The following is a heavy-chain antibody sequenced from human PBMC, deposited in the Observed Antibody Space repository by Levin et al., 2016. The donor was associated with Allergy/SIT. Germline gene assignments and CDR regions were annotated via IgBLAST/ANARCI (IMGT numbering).Heavy chain of an antibody. D-gene: IGHD3-22*01. V-gene: IGHV3-23*01. CDR3: AKDRFPYDSSGYYFDF. Sequence: GGSLRLSCAASGFFFDAYPMTWVRQAPGKGLEWVSAFGNSGGDTYYADSVRGRFTISRDSPKSTLYLQMNSLRAEDTAVYYCAKDRFPYDSSGYYFDFWGQGTLVTVSS. J-gene: IGHJ4*02. CDR1: GFFFDAYP. CDR2: FGNSGGDT.